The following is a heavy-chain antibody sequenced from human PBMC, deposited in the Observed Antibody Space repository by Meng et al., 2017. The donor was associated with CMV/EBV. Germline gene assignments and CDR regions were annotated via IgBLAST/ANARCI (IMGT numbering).Heavy chain of an antibody. CDR3: ASGLYSSPASYYYGMDI. V-gene: IGHV3-64*02. CDR1: GFTFSSRA. J-gene: IGHJ6*02. CDR2: ISSNWGST. D-gene: IGHD6-13*01. Sequence: GESLKIFRAAFGFTFSSRAMHWVRQAPGKGLEYVSAISSNWGSTYYEDSVESRFTISRDNSKNTLYLQMGSMRAEDMAVYYCASGLYSSPASYYYGMDIWGQGTTVTVSS.